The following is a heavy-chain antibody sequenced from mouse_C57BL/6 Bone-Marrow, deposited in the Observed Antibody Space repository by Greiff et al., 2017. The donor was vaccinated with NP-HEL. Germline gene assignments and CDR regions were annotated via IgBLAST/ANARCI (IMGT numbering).Heavy chain of an antibody. J-gene: IGHJ2*01. D-gene: IGHD2-12*01. CDR1: GSTFPSSW. V-gene: IGHV1-64*01. Sequence: QVQLQQPGAELVKPGASVKLSCKASGSTFPSSWMHWVKQRPGQGLEWIGMIHPNSGSTNYNEKFKSKATLTVDKSSSTAYMQLSSLTSEDSAVYYCARSPPLRHFDYWGQGTTLTVSS. CDR3: ARSPPLRHFDY. CDR2: IHPNSGST.